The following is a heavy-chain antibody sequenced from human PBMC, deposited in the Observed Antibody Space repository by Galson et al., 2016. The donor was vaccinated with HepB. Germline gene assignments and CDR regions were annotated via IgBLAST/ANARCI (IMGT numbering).Heavy chain of an antibody. J-gene: IGHJ3*01. CDR1: GYTVTSQA. CDR3: SRCDLVHAFDF. D-gene: IGHD2-21*01. V-gene: IGHV1-3*01. CDR2: INAGNGNT. Sequence: SVKVSCKASGYTVTSQAMHWVRHAPGQRLEWMGWINAGNGNTKYSQKFQGRVTFTRDTSANTAYIELSCLRSEDTALYYCSRCDLVHAFDFWVQRTMVTDAS.